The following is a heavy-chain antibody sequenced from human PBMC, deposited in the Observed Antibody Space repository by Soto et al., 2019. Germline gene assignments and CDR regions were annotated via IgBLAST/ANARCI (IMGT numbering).Heavy chain of an antibody. J-gene: IGHJ6*02. V-gene: IGHV3-30*18. CDR2: TSYDGSNK. CDR3: AKDSGYSGYDVYDYYYGMDV. D-gene: IGHD5-12*01. CDR1: GFTFSLYG. Sequence: QVQLVESGGGVVQPGRSLRLSCAASGFTFSLYGMHWVRQAPGKGLEWVAVTSYDGSNKYYADSVKGRFTISRDNSKNTLYLQMNSPRVEDTAVYYCAKDSGYSGYDVYDYYYGMDVWGQGTTVTVSS.